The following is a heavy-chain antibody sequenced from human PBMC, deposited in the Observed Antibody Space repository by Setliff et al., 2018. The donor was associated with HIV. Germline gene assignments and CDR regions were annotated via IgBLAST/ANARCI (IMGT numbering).Heavy chain of an antibody. J-gene: IGHJ6*03. CDR1: GYSISSGYY. V-gene: IGHV4-38-2*01. D-gene: IGHD2-15*01. CDR2: IYHSGTT. Sequence: SETLSLTCAVSGYSISSGYYWGWIRQPPGKGLEWVGSIYHSGTTYYNPSLKSRVTISVDTSKNQFSLKLSSVTAADTAVYYCARVRPSPGCSGGSCFPKYYYYYMDVWGKGTTVTVSS. CDR3: ARVRPSPGCSGGSCFPKYYYYYMDV.